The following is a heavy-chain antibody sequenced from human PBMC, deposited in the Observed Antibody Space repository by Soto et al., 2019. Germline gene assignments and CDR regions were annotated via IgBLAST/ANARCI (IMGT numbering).Heavy chain of an antibody. J-gene: IGHJ5*02. CDR1: GYPYTNYG. CDR2: INVYNGNT. CDR3: ARGVGSGSYYNQYSGFEP. Sequence: ASVKVSCKASGYPYTNYGITWARQAPGEGLEWMAWINVYNGNTKYAQKVQGRVTMTTDTSTSTAYTELRSLRSDSTAVYYCARGVGSGSYYNQYSGFEPWGQGTLVNVS. D-gene: IGHD3-10*01. V-gene: IGHV1-18*01.